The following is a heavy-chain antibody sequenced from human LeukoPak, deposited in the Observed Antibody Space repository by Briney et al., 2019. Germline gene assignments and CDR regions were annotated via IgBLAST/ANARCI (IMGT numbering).Heavy chain of an antibody. CDR3: AIDLILRSSTSLDAFDI. V-gene: IGHV4-61*02. D-gene: IGHD2-2*01. Sequence: KASETLSLTCTVSGGSISSGSYYWSWIRQPAGKGLERIGRIYTSGSTNYNPSLKSRVTISVDTSKNQFSLKLSSVTAADTAVYYCAIDLILRSSTSLDAFDIWGQGTMVTVSS. CDR2: IYTSGST. J-gene: IGHJ3*02. CDR1: GGSISSGSYY.